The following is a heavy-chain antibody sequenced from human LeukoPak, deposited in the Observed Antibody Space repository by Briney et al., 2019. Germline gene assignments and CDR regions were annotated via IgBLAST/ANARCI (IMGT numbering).Heavy chain of an antibody. D-gene: IGHD1-26*01. CDR1: GFTFSTYW. CDR2: IKQDGSAK. J-gene: IGHJ4*02. Sequence: GGSLRLSCAASGFTFSTYWMSWGRQAPGKGVEWVANIKQDGSAKNYVDSAMGRFTISRDSAKTSLYLQMNSLGAEETAVYYCGVAAGWEQAYWGQGTLVTVSS. V-gene: IGHV3-7*01. CDR3: GVAAGWEQAY.